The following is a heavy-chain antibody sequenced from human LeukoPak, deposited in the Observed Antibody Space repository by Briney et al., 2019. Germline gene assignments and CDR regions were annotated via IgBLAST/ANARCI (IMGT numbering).Heavy chain of an antibody. CDR1: GFTFGDYA. Sequence: GGSLRLSCIASGFTFGDYAMSWVRQAPGKGLEYVSAISSNGGSTYYANSVKGRFTISRDNSKNTLYLQMGSLRTEDMAVYYCARGCSGGSCYAVWGQGTTVTVSS. V-gene: IGHV3-64*01. D-gene: IGHD2-15*01. CDR3: ARGCSGGSCYAV. CDR2: ISSNGGST. J-gene: IGHJ6*02.